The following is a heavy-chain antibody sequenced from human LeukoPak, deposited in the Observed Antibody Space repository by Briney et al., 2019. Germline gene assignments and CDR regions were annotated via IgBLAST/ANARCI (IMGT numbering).Heavy chain of an antibody. CDR1: GFTFSNYA. CDR2: ISGSGGST. CDR3: AKGRCGGADCYLNN. Sequence: GGSLRLSCAASGFTFSNYAMSWVRQAPGKGLEWVSGISGSGGSTYYADSVKGRFTISRDNSKNTLYLQMNSLRAEDTAVYYCAKGRCGGADCYLNNWGQGTLVTVSS. V-gene: IGHV3-23*01. D-gene: IGHD2-21*02. J-gene: IGHJ4*02.